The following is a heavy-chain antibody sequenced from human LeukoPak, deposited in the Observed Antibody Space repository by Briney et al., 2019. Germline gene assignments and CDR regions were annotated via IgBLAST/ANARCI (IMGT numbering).Heavy chain of an antibody. J-gene: IGHJ4*02. CDR1: GFTFSSYG. V-gene: IGHV3-33*01. CDR2: IWYDGSNK. Sequence: PGRSLRLSCAASGFTFSSYGMHWVRQAPGKELEGVAVIWYDGSNKYYADSVKGRFTISRDNSKNTLYLQMNSLRAEDTAVYYCARDFQVYCSGGSCYSPPAYWGQGTLVTVSS. D-gene: IGHD2-15*01. CDR3: ARDFQVYCSGGSCYSPPAY.